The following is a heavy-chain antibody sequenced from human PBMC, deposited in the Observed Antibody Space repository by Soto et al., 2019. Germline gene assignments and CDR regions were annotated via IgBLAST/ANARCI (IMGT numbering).Heavy chain of an antibody. CDR1: GFSFSDNS. CDR3: AKGHFTFASSGGAFDP. CDR2: ISDSGGST. J-gene: IGHJ5*02. D-gene: IGHD6-25*01. Sequence: HPAGTLSLSCAASGFSFSDNSLNWVRQAPGKGLEWVADISDSGGSTYYAGAVKDRFTISRDNAKNTLYLQMNSLRVEDTAVYDGAKGHFTFASSGGAFDPWGQGTLVTVSS. V-gene: IGHV3-23*01.